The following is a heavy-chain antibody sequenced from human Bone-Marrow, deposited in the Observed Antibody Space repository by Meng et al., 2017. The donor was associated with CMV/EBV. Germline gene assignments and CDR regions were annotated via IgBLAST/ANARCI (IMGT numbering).Heavy chain of an antibody. CDR1: GYTFTGYY. CDR2: INPNSGGT. Sequence: VQLVQSGAEVKNHGASVKAFCKASGYTFTGYYMHWVRQAPGQGLEWMGWINPNSGGTNYAQKFQGRVIMTRDTSISTAYMELSRLRSDDTAVYYCARGRIPAIPLDYWGQGTLVTVSS. J-gene: IGHJ4*02. D-gene: IGHD2-2*01. CDR3: ARGRIPAIPLDY. V-gene: IGHV1-2*02.